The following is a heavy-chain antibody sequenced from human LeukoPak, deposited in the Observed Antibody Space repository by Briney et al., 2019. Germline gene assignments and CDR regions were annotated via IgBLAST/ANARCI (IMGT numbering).Heavy chain of an antibody. CDR3: AKDSQWDGSGYCDY. CDR2: ISWNSGSI. CDR1: GFTFDDYA. V-gene: IGHV3-9*01. Sequence: GRSLRLSCAASGFTFDDYAMHWVRQAPGKGLEWVSGISWNSGSIGYADSVKGRFTISRDNAKNSLYLQVNSLRAEDTALYYCAKDSQWDGSGYCDYWGQGTLVTVSS. J-gene: IGHJ4*02. D-gene: IGHD3-22*01.